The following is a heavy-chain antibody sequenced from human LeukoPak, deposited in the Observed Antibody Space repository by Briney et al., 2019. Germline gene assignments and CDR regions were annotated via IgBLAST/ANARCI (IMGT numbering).Heavy chain of an antibody. Sequence: GESLTISCKASGYSFTSYWIGWVRQMPGKGLEWMGIIYPDDSDTRYSPSFQGQVTISADKSISTAYLLWSSLKASDTAMYYCARLVDTTMADYWGQGSLVTVSA. D-gene: IGHD5-18*01. CDR2: IYPDDSDT. CDR1: GYSFTSYW. CDR3: ARLVDTTMADY. V-gene: IGHV5-51*03. J-gene: IGHJ4*02.